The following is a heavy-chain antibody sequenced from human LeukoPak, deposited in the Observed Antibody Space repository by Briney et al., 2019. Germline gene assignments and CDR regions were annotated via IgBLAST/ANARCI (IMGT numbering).Heavy chain of an antibody. V-gene: IGHV1-2*04. CDR1: GYTFTGYY. Sequence: ASVKVSCKASGYTFTGYYMHWVRQAPGQGLEWMGWINPNSGGTNYAQKFQGWVTMTRDTSTSTAYMELRRLRSDDTAVYYCARSPYCSSTSCYYWFDPWGQGTLVTVSS. D-gene: IGHD2-2*01. CDR3: ARSPYCSSTSCYYWFDP. J-gene: IGHJ5*02. CDR2: INPNSGGT.